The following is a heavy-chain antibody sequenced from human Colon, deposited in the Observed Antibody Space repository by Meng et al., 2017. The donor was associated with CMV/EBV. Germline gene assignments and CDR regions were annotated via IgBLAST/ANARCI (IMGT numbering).Heavy chain of an antibody. V-gene: IGHV1-46*01. J-gene: IGHJ5*02. Sequence: FTRYHIQWVRQAPGQGLEWMGIIHPSGGSTTYAQKFQGRVTMTRDTSTSIVYMELNSLRSEDTAVYYCARDGNYGSGSYYGDWFDLWGQGTLVTVSS. CDR2: IHPSGGST. CDR1: FTRYH. CDR3: ARDGNYGSGSYYGDWFDL. D-gene: IGHD3-10*01.